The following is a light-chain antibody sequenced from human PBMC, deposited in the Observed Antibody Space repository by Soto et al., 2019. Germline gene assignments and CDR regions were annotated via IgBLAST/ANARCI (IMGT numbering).Light chain of an antibody. CDR3: VAWDDSLSGWV. J-gene: IGLJ3*02. Sequence: QSGLMQPPSESGTPGQRVTVSCSGSSSNIGSNYVSWYQQLPGTAPKLLIYSDDQRPSGVPDRFSASKSGTSASLDISGLRSEDEAIYYCVAWDDSLSGWVFGGGTQLTVL. CDR2: SDD. CDR1: SSNIGSNY. V-gene: IGLV1-47*02.